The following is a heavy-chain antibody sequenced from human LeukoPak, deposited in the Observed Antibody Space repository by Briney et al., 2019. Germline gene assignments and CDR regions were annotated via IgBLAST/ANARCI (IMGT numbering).Heavy chain of an antibody. CDR3: AKFFTGEYVRAFDV. CDR1: GFTFSSYG. V-gene: IGHV3-30*02. D-gene: IGHD3-10*02. CDR2: IRYGGSNK. Sequence: GGSLRLSCVASGFTFSSYGMHWVRQAPGKGLEWVSFIRYGGSNKYYADSVKGRFTISRDNSKNTLYLQMNSLRVEDTAVYYCAKFFTGEYVRAFDVWGQGTMVTVSS. J-gene: IGHJ3*01.